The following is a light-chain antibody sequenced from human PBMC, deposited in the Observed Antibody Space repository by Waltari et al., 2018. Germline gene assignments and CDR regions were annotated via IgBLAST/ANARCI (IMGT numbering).Light chain of an antibody. V-gene: IGLV3-19*01. CDR2: GKN. CDR3: YSRDSSGDHLRV. J-gene: IGLJ1*01. CDR1: GLRGYY. Sequence: SSELTQDPAVSVALGQTVRITCQGDGLRGYYASWYQQKPGQAPVLVIFGKNNRPAGIPDRFSGSSSGNTVSLTITGAQAEDEADYYCYSRDSSGDHLRVFGTGTRVTVL.